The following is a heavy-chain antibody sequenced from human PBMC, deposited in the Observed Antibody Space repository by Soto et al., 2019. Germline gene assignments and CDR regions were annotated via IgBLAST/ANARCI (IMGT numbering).Heavy chain of an antibody. J-gene: IGHJ4*02. V-gene: IGHV3-30*18. CDR1: GFTFSSYG. CDR2: ISYDGSNT. D-gene: IGHD1-26*01. CDR3: AKEGGLSGSYYISSSYYFDY. Sequence: QVQLVESGGGVVQPGRSLRLSCVASGFTFSSYGMHWVRQAPGKGREWVAIISYDGSNTYYADSVKGRFTLSRDNSKNTLYLQMNSLRAEDTSVYYCAKEGGLSGSYYISSSYYFDYWGQGTLVTVSS.